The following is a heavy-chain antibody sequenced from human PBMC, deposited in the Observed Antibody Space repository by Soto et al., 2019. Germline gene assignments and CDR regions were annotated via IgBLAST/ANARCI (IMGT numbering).Heavy chain of an antibody. V-gene: IGHV3-53*01. CDR2: IQSGGAT. J-gene: IGHJ4*02. CDR3: VRVLYDSGVVDF. D-gene: IGHD5-12*01. Sequence: GGSLRLSCLVSGFTVSTYDMAWVRQAPGKGLEWASVIQSGGATYYPDSAQGRFTISRDNSKSTVYLQMSSLRMEDTGVYSCVRVLYDSGVVDFWGQGSLVTVSS. CDR1: GFTVSTYD.